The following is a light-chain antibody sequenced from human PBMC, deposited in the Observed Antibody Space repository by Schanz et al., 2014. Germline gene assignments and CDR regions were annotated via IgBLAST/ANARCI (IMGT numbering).Light chain of an antibody. CDR2: EVS. V-gene: IGLV2-8*01. J-gene: IGLJ3*02. CDR1: SSDIGLYNY. Sequence: QSALTQPPSASGSPGQSVTISCTGSSSDIGLYNYVSWYQQHPGKAPKLMIYEVSKRPSGVPDRFSGSKSGNTASLTISGLQAEDEADYYCQSYDRSLSAWVFGGGTKLTVL. CDR3: QSYDRSLSAWV.